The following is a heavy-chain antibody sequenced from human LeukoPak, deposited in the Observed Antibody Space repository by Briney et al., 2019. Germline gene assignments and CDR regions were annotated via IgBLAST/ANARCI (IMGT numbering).Heavy chain of an antibody. CDR1: GYTFTGYY. V-gene: IGHV1-2*02. CDR3: ARDLEYGDYVNWFDP. Sequence: ASVKVSCKASGYTFTGYYMHWVRQAPGQGLEWMGWINPNRGGTNYAQKFQGRVTMTRDTSISTAYMELSRLRSDDTAVYYCARDLEYGDYVNWFDPWGQGTLVTVSS. J-gene: IGHJ5*02. CDR2: INPNRGGT. D-gene: IGHD4-17*01.